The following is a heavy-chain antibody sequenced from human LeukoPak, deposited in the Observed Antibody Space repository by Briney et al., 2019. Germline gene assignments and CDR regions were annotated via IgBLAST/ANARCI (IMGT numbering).Heavy chain of an antibody. Sequence: GGSLRLSCAASGFTFSSYSMNWVRRAPGKGLEWVSSISSSSSYIYYADSVKGRFTISRDNAKNSLYLQMNSLRAEDTAVYYCARDGGTAFLGPFDYWGQGTLVTVSS. CDR3: ARDGGTAFLGPFDY. V-gene: IGHV3-21*01. J-gene: IGHJ4*02. CDR1: GFTFSSYS. CDR2: ISSSSSYI. D-gene: IGHD2/OR15-2a*01.